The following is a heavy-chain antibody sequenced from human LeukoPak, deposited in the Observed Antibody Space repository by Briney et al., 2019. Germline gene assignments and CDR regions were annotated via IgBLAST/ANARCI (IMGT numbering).Heavy chain of an antibody. CDR2: IYYSGST. V-gene: IGHV4-61*08. CDR3: ARDPKTGTGGYNWFDP. Sequence: SQTLSLTCTVSGNSISSGDNYWSWIRQPPGKGLEWIGYIYYSGSTNYNPSLKSRVTISVDTSKNQFSLKLSSVTAADTAVYYCARDPKTGTGGYNWFDPWGQGTLVTVSS. CDR1: GNSISSGDNY. J-gene: IGHJ5*02. D-gene: IGHD1-1*01.